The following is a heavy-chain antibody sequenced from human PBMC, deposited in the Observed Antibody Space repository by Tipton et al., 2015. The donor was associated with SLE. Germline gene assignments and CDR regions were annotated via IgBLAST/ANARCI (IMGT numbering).Heavy chain of an antibody. Sequence: GSLRLSCAASRFTFSTYGMRWVRQSPEKGLEWVSSISGSDGSTYYADSVKGRFTISRDNSKNTLYLQMNSLRAEDTAVYYCAKGVLAAAGNPPFDYWGQGTLVTVSS. V-gene: IGHV3-23*01. D-gene: IGHD6-13*01. J-gene: IGHJ4*02. CDR1: RFTFSTYG. CDR3: AKGVLAAAGNPPFDY. CDR2: ISGSDGST.